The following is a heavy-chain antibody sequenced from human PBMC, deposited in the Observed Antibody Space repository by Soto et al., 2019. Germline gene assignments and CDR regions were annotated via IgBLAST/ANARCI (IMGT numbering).Heavy chain of an antibody. Sequence: EVQLVETGGGLIQPGGSLRLSCAASGFTVSSNYMSWVRQAPGKWLEWVSVIYSGGSTYYADSVKGRFTISRDYSKNTLHLQMNILRAEDTAVYYCAGPSSGWSAHTGPGYFDLWGRGTLVTGSS. CDR1: GFTVSSNY. V-gene: IGHV3-53*02. D-gene: IGHD6-19*01. J-gene: IGHJ2*01. CDR2: IYSGGST. CDR3: AGPSSGWSAHTGPGYFDL.